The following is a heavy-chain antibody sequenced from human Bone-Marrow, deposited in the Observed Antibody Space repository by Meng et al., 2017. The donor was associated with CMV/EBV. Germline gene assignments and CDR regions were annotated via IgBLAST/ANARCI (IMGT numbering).Heavy chain of an antibody. D-gene: IGHD1-20*01. Sequence: ASVKVSCKASGYTFTGYYMHWVRQAPGQGLEWLGWMNPSSGNTGYAHKVQGRVTMTRSTSISTAYMELSSLRSEDTAVYYCVRVAITSYYYGMDVWGQGTTVTVSS. J-gene: IGHJ6*02. CDR3: VRVAITSYYYGMDV. CDR1: GYTFTGYY. CDR2: MNPSSGNT. V-gene: IGHV1-8*02.